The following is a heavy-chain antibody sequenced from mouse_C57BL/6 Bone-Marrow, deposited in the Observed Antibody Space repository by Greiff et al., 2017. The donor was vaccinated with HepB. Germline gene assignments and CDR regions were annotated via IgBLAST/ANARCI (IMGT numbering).Heavy chain of an antibody. CDR3: ARRTQIYDGYYGFAY. J-gene: IGHJ3*01. D-gene: IGHD2-3*01. V-gene: IGHV1-85*01. Sequence: QVQLKESGPELVKPGASVKLSCKASGYTFTSYDINWVKQRPGQGLEWIGWIYPRDGSTKYNEKFKGKATLTVDTSSSTAYMEVHSLTSEDSAVYFCARRTQIYDGYYGFAYWGQGTLVTVAA. CDR1: GYTFTSYD. CDR2: IYPRDGST.